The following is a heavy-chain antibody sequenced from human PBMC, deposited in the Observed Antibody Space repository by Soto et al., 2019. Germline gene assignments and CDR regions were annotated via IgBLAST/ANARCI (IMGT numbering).Heavy chain of an antibody. V-gene: IGHV3-30-3*01. D-gene: IGHD3-10*01. CDR1: GFTFSSYA. CDR2: ISYDGSNK. J-gene: IGHJ4*02. Sequence: GGSLRLSCAASGFTFSSYAMHWVRQAPGKGLEWVAVISYDGSNKYYADSVKGRFTISRDNSKNTLYLQMNSLRAEDTAVYYCARDRITMVRGVLYYWGQGTLVTVSS. CDR3: ARDRITMVRGVLYY.